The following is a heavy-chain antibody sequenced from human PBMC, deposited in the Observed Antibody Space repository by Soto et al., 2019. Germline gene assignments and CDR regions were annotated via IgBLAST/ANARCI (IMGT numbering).Heavy chain of an antibody. J-gene: IGHJ4*02. CDR1: GFTVSSNY. CDR3: ARGSQRTYFDY. V-gene: IGHV3-53*02. CDR2: IYGDGST. Sequence: EVQLVETGGGLIQPGGSLRLSCAAAGFTVSSNYMNWVRQAPGKGLEWVSVIYGDGSTYYADSVKGRFTISRDSSENTLYLQMNSLRAEDTAVYYCARGSQRTYFDYWGQGTLVTVSS.